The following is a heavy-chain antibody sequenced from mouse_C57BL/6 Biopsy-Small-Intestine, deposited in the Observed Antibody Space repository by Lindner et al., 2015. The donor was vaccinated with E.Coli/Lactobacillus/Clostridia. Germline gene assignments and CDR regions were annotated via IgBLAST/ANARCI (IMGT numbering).Heavy chain of an antibody. Sequence: VQLQESGAELVRPGTSVKMSCKASGYTFTNYWIGWAKQRPGHGLEWIGDIYPGGGYTNYNEKFKGKATLTADKSSSTAYMQLSSLTSEDSAIYYCARSSYDAMDYWGQGTSVTVSS. CDR3: ARSSYDAMDY. CDR1: GYTFTNYW. J-gene: IGHJ4*01. V-gene: IGHV1-63*01. CDR2: IYPGGGYT.